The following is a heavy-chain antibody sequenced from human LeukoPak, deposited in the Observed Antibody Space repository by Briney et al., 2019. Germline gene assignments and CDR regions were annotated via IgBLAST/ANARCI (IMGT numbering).Heavy chain of an antibody. D-gene: IGHD3-22*01. V-gene: IGHV3-30*02. CDR1: GFTFSNYG. CDR2: IGYDGSNK. Sequence: PGGSLRLSCAASGFTFSNYGMHWVRQAPGKGLEWGAFIGYDGSNKYYADSVKGRFTISRDNSKNTLYLQMNSLRAEDTAVYYCTKDGGGYYPSYYYYMDVWGKGTTVTISS. J-gene: IGHJ6*03. CDR3: TKDGGGYYPSYYYYMDV.